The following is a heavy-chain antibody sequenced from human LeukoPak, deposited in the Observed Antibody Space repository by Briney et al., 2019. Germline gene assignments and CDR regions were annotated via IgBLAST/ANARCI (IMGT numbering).Heavy chain of an antibody. CDR2: VWNDGSTR. CDR3: AKDVNSDYPRAHAFHV. CDR1: GFMFSNYV. D-gene: IGHD4-11*01. Sequence: GGSLRLSCAASGFMFSNYVIHWVRQAPAKGLEWGAYVWNDGSTRWYADSVKGRFTVSRDNSRNTLYLQMDSLRVEDTALYYCAKDVNSDYPRAHAFHVWGQGTMVTVSS. J-gene: IGHJ3*01. V-gene: IGHV3-30*02.